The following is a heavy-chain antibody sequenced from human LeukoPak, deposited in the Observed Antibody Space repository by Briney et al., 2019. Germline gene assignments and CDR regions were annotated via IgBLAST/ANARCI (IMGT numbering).Heavy chain of an antibody. CDR2: ISSSGSTI. Sequence: GGSLRLSCAASGFTFSSYWMHWVRQAPGKGLEWVSYISSSGSTICYADSVKGRFTISRDNAKNSLYLQMNSLRAEDTAVYYCAELGITMIGGVWGKGTTVTISS. J-gene: IGHJ6*04. CDR1: GFTFSSYW. V-gene: IGHV3-48*04. CDR3: AELGITMIGGV. D-gene: IGHD3-10*02.